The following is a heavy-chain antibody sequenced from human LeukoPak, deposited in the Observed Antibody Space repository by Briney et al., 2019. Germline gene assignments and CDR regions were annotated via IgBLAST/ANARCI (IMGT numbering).Heavy chain of an antibody. D-gene: IGHD2-15*01. CDR2: INPNSGGT. J-gene: IGHJ4*02. CDR3: AREENCSGGSCYYY. V-gene: IGHV1-2*06. CDR1: GYTFTGYY. Sequence: ASLKVSCKASGYTFTGYYMHWERQAPGQGLELMGRINPNSGGTNYAQRFQGRVTMTRDTSISTAYMELSRLRSGDTAVYYCAREENCSGGSCYYYWGQGTLVTVSS.